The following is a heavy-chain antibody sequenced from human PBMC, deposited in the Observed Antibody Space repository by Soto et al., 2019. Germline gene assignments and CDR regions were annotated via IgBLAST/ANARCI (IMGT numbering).Heavy chain of an antibody. CDR2: ISSSGGTT. CDR3: AKDREYGGSSWYYFDF. Sequence: EVQLLESGGGLVQPGGSLRLSCAASGFTFSSYAMTWVRQAPGSGLEWVSGISSSGGTTYYAGSVKGRFIISRDNSKNTLYLQMNSLRAEDTAIYSCAKDREYGGSSWYYFDFWGHGTLVTVSS. V-gene: IGHV3-23*01. J-gene: IGHJ4*01. CDR1: GFTFSSYA. D-gene: IGHD6-13*01.